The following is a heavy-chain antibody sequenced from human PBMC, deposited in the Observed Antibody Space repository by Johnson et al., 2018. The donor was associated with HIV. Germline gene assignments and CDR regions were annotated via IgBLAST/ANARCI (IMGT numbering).Heavy chain of an antibody. CDR1: GFTFDDYA. J-gene: IGHJ3*02. D-gene: IGHD5-24*01. V-gene: IGHV3-9*01. CDR3: AKVREMATKRGDAFDI. Sequence: VQLVESGGGLVRPGRSLRLSCAASGFTFDDYAMHWVRQAPGKGLEWVSGISWNGGSTGYGDSVKGRFTISRDNSKNTLYLQMNSLRAEDTAGYYCAKVREMATKRGDAFDIWGQGTMVIVSS. CDR2: ISWNGGST.